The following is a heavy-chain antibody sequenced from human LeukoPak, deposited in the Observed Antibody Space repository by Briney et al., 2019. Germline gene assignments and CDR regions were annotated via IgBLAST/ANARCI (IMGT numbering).Heavy chain of an antibody. CDR1: GFTFSSYR. CDR2: ISGSGGST. CDR3: AKDHLAQQLARCVGY. D-gene: IGHD6-13*01. V-gene: IGHV3-23*01. Sequence: GGSLRLSCAASGFTFSSYRMSWVRQAPGKGLEWVSAISGSGGSTYYADSVKGRFTISRDNSKNTLYLQMNSLRAEDTAVYYCAKDHLAQQLARCVGYWGQGTLVTVSS. J-gene: IGHJ4*02.